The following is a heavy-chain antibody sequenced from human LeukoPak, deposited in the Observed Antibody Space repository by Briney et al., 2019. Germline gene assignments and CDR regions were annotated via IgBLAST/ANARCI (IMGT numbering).Heavy chain of an antibody. D-gene: IGHD1-26*01. CDR2: ISGSGGST. J-gene: IGHJ4*02. CDR3: AKEPRLIVGATIFDY. CDR1: GFTFSSYA. V-gene: IGHV3-23*01. Sequence: GGSLRLSCEASGFTFSSYAMSWVRQAPGKGLEWVSAISGSGGSTYYADSVKGRFTISRDNSKNTLYLQMNSLRAEDTAVYYCAKEPRLIVGATIFDYWGQGTLFTVSS.